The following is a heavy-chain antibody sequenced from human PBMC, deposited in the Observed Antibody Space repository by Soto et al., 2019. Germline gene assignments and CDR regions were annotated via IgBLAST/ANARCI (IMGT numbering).Heavy chain of an antibody. J-gene: IGHJ4*02. D-gene: IGHD5-12*01. CDR3: ARGPSPWSGYDFPGLLLLFDY. V-gene: IGHV1-8*01. Sequence: ASVKVSCKASGYTFTSYDINWVRQATGQGLEWMGWMNPNSGNTGYAQKFQGRVTMTRNTSISTAYMELSSLRSEDTAVYYCARGPSPWSGYDFPGLLLLFDYWGQGTLVTVSS. CDR1: GYTFTSYD. CDR2: MNPNSGNT.